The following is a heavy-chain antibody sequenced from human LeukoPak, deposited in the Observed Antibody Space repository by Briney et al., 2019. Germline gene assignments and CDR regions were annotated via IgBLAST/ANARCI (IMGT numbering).Heavy chain of an antibody. J-gene: IGHJ5*02. CDR2: INRDESTT. CDR1: GFTLSGHW. V-gene: IGHV3-74*01. Sequence: PGGSLRLSCVASGFTLSGHWMHWVRQAPGKGLVWVSRINRDESTTVYADSVKGRFTISRDNAKNTLYLQINSLTAEDTAVYYCARSDWFDPWGQGTLVTVSS. CDR3: ARSDWFDP.